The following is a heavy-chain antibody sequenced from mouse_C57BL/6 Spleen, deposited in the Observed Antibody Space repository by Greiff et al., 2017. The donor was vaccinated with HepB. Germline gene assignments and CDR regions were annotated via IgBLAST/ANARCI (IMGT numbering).Heavy chain of an antibody. D-gene: IGHD2-4*01. CDR1: GYTFTDYY. CDR3: ARSPPYDYVFAY. V-gene: IGHV1-19*01. CDR2: INPYNGGT. Sequence: EVQLQESGPVLVKPGASVKMSCKASGYTFTDYYMNWVKQSHGKSLEWIGVINPYNGGTSYNQKFKGKATLTVDKSSSTAYMELNSLTSEDSAVDYCARSPPYDYVFAYWGQGTLVTVSA. J-gene: IGHJ3*01.